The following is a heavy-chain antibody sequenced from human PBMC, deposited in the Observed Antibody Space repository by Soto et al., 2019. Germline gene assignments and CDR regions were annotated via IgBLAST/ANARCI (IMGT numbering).Heavy chain of an antibody. D-gene: IGHD5-18*01. CDR3: AREGPAFYTAMIDY. J-gene: IGHJ4*02. V-gene: IGHV3-30-3*01. CDR1: GFTFSSYA. Sequence: GGSLRLSCAASGFTFSSYAMHWVRQAPGKGLEWVAVISYDGSNKYYADSVKGRFTISRDNSKNTLYLQMNSLRAEDTAVYYCAREGPAFYTAMIDYWGQGTLVTVSS. CDR2: ISYDGSNK.